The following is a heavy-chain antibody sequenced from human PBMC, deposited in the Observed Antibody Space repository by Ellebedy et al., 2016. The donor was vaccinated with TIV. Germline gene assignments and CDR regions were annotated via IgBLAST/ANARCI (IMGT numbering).Heavy chain of an antibody. Sequence: ASVKVSXKASGYTFTSYAMHWVRQAPGQRLEWMGWINAGNGNTKYSQKFQGRVTITRDTSASTAYMELSSLRSEDTAVYYCAADWNRDAFDIWGQGTMVTVSS. J-gene: IGHJ3*02. CDR1: GYTFTSYA. CDR2: INAGNGNT. CDR3: AADWNRDAFDI. D-gene: IGHD1-1*01. V-gene: IGHV1-3*01.